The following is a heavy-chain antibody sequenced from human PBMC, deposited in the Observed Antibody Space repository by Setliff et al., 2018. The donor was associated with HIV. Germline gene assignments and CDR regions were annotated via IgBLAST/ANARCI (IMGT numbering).Heavy chain of an antibody. CDR2: FHFSGST. D-gene: IGHD3-3*01. CDR1: GASMRGTNYY. CDR3: ARPSLGIGGGSKFDS. Sequence: PSETLSLTCTVSGASMRGTNYYWGWVRQPPGKGLEWIGNFHFSGSTYYNPSLKSRVTISVDPSQNQLPLRLISVTAADAAISYCARPSLGIGGGSKFDSWGQGIRVTVS. V-gene: IGHV4-39*01. J-gene: IGHJ4*02.